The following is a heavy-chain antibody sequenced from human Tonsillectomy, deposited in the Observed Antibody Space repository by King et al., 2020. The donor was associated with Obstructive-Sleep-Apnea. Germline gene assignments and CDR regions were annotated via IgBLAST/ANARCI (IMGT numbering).Heavy chain of an antibody. V-gene: IGHV3-23*04. J-gene: IGHJ3*02. CDR2: ISGSGGST. CDR1: GFTFSSYA. CDR3: AKDCGGACYPPRAVWGRDAFDI. D-gene: IGHD2-21*02. Sequence: VQLVESGGGLVQPGGSLRLSCAASGFTFSSYAMSWVRQAPGKGLEWVSAISGSGGSTYYADSVKGRFTISRDNSKNTLYLQMNSLRAEDTAVYYCAKDCGGACYPPRAVWGRDAFDIWGQGTMVTVSS.